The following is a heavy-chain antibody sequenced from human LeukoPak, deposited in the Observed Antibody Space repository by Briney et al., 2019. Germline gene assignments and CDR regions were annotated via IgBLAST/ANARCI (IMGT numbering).Heavy chain of an antibody. J-gene: IGHJ5*02. D-gene: IGHD5-12*01. Sequence: GGPLRLSCAASGFTFYNYAMNWVRQAPGKGLGWVSLISGSGGTTYYADSVKGRFTTSRDKSNNTLFLQMNSLRADDTALYYCAKSSGYSDYAWFDPWGQGTLVTVSS. CDR3: AKSSGYSDYAWFDP. CDR1: GFTFYNYA. CDR2: ISGSGGTT. V-gene: IGHV3-23*01.